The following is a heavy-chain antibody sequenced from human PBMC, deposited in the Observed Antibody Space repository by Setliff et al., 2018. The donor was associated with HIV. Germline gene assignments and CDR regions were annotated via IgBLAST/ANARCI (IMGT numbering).Heavy chain of an antibody. J-gene: IGHJ5*01. CDR2: IRPADSDT. D-gene: IGHD6-13*01. Sequence: PGESLKISCKVSGYNFTTNWVGWVRQMPGKGLEWMGIIRPADSDTRVSPSFQGHVTISADKSISSTYLQWSSLKASDTAMYYCARVFSAGWFDSWGQGTLVTVSS. CDR3: ARVFSAGWFDS. CDR1: GYNFTTNW. V-gene: IGHV5-51*01.